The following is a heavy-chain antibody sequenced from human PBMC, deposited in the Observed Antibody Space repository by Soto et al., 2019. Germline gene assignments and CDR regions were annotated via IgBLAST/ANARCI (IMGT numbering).Heavy chain of an antibody. Sequence: GSLRLSCVASGXTFSIHSMSWVRQVPGMGLEWVSTIISRGGKTYFADSVKGRFLIYRDNTKNTLFLQMNSLGAEDTAFYYFERDPVQNSGSGVLGWFDRWGQGALGTVS. CDR1: GXTFSIHS. CDR2: IISRGGKT. V-gene: IGHV3-23*01. J-gene: IGHJ5*02. CDR3: ERDPVQNSGSGVLGWFDR. D-gene: IGHD5-12*01.